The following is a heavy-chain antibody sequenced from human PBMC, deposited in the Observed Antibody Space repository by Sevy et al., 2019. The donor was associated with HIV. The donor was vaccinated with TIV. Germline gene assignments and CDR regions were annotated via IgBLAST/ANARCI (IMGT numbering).Heavy chain of an antibody. CDR2: ISSDGDNT. Sequence: GGSLRLSCAASGFTFNDYALHWVRQAPGKGLEWVAIISSDGDNTYYADTVKGRFTISRDNSKNTVYLQMNRLRAEDIAVYYWVREGAPYRNIRYCSGNNCFYNWFDPWGQGTLVTVSS. V-gene: IGHV3-30-3*01. J-gene: IGHJ5*02. D-gene: IGHD2-15*01. CDR1: GFTFNDYA. CDR3: VREGAPYRNIRYCSGNNCFYNWFDP.